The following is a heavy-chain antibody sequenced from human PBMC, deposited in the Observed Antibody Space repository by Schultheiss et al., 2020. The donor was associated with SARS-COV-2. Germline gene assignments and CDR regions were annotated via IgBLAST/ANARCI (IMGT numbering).Heavy chain of an antibody. CDR1: GGSISSYY. CDR3: ARPLQYYFGSGSYVDP. D-gene: IGHD3-10*01. J-gene: IGHJ5*02. Sequence: SETLSLTCTVSGGSISSYYWSWIRQPPGKGLEWIGYIYYSGSTNYNPSLKSRVTISVDTSKNQFSLKLSSVTAADTAVYYCARPLQYYFGSGSYVDPWGQGTLVTVSS. CDR2: IYYSGST. V-gene: IGHV4-59*08.